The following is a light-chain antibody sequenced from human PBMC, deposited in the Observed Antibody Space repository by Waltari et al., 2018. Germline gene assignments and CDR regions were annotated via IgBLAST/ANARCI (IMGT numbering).Light chain of an antibody. J-gene: IGKJ4*01. Sequence: EIVLTQSPGTLSLSPEERVTLSCRASQTLSSSYLAWYQQKPGQAPRLLIYGASSRATGIPDKFSGSGSGTDFTLTISRLEAEDFAVYYCQQYGNSPPTFGGGTKVEIK. CDR2: GAS. V-gene: IGKV3-20*01. CDR3: QQYGNSPPT. CDR1: QTLSSSY.